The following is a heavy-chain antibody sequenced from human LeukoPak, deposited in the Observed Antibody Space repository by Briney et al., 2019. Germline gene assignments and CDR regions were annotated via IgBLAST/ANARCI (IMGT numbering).Heavy chain of an antibody. Sequence: SETVSLTCAFYVGSFNGYYWNGIRQPPGKGREGIGDVSQSGSTNYNPSLKSRVTISVDTSKSQVSLRLNSVTAADTAVYYCARRSLYSISSGITPWGQGTLVTVSS. CDR3: ARRSLYSISSGITP. CDR1: VGSFNGYY. J-gene: IGHJ5*02. D-gene: IGHD6-6*01. V-gene: IGHV4-34*01. CDR2: VSQSGST.